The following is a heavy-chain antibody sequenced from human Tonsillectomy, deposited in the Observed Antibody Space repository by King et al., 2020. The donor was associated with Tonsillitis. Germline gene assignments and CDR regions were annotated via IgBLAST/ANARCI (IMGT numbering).Heavy chain of an antibody. CDR3: ARLFRDRSGWARNDY. Sequence: QLVQSGAEVKKPGASVKVSCKASGYTFTGYYMHWVRQAPGQGLEWVGWINPNSGGTNYAQKFQGRVTMARDTSISTAYMELSRLRSDDTAVYYCARLFRDRSGWARNDYWGQGTLVTVSS. V-gene: IGHV1-2*02. CDR1: GYTFTGYY. J-gene: IGHJ4*02. D-gene: IGHD6-19*01. CDR2: INPNSGGT.